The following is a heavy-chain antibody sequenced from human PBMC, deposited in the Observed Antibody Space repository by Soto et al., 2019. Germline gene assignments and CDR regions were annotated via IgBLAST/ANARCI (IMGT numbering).Heavy chain of an antibody. CDR2: IYYSGST. D-gene: IGHD6-13*01. CDR3: ARLGAAGTSYYGMDV. Sequence: SETLSLTCTVSGGSISSSSYYWGWIRQPPGKGLEWVGSIYYSGSTYYNPSLKSRVTISVDTSKNQFSLKLSSVTAADTAVYYCARLGAAGTSYYGMDVWGQGTTVTVSS. V-gene: IGHV4-39*01. CDR1: GGSISSSSYY. J-gene: IGHJ6*02.